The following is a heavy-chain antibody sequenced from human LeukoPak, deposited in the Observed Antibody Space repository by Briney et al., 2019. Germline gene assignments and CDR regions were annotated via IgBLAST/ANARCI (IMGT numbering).Heavy chain of an antibody. V-gene: IGHV1-18*01. D-gene: IGHD2-2*02. J-gene: IGHJ3*02. Sequence: GASVKVSCKASGYTFTSYGISWVRQAPGQGLEWMGWISAYNGNTNYAQKLQGRVTMTTDTSTSTAYMELRSLRSDDTAVYYCARDNPDIVVVPAAIGDDAFDIWGQGTMVTVSS. CDR1: GYTFTSYG. CDR3: ARDNPDIVVVPAAIGDDAFDI. CDR2: ISAYNGNT.